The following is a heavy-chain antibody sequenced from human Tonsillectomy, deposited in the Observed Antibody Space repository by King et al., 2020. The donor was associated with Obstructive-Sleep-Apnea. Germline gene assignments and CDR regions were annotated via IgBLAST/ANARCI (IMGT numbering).Heavy chain of an antibody. Sequence: VQLQESGPGLVKPSGTLSLTCAFSGGSIINTNWWTWVRQPPGKGLEFIGQIYHSGTTNYNPSLRSRVTISVDKSKNQFSLKLRFVTAADTAVYYCARTTYGDYALDYWGQGTLVTVSS. CDR1: GGSIINTNW. V-gene: IGHV4-4*02. CDR3: ARTTYGDYALDY. D-gene: IGHD4-17*01. CDR2: IYHSGTT. J-gene: IGHJ4*02.